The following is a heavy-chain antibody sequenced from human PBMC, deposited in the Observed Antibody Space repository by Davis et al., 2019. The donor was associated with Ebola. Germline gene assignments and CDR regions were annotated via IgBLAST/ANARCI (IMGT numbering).Heavy chain of an antibody. Sequence: GGSLRFSCAASGFTFSGYAMSWLRQAPGKGLEWVSAISGSGGSTYYADSVKGRFTISRDNSKNTLYLQMNSLRAEDTAVYYCAKDLGLSNWEYYFDYWGQGTLVTVSS. CDR1: GFTFSGYA. J-gene: IGHJ4*02. CDR2: ISGSGGST. CDR3: AKDLGLSNWEYYFDY. D-gene: IGHD1-26*01. V-gene: IGHV3-23*01.